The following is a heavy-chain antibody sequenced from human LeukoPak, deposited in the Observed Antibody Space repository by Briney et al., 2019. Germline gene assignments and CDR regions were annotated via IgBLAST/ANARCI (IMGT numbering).Heavy chain of an antibody. CDR1: GFTFSSYA. CDR2: IRGSGAGT. Sequence: GGSLRLSCAASGFTFSSYAMNWVRQAPGKGLEWVSSIRGSGAGTSYAASVEGRFTMSRDNSKNTLYLQMNSLRAEDTAIYYCGRDPNGDYVGAFDFWGQGTLVTVSS. D-gene: IGHD4-17*01. J-gene: IGHJ3*01. V-gene: IGHV3-23*01. CDR3: GRDPNGDYVGAFDF.